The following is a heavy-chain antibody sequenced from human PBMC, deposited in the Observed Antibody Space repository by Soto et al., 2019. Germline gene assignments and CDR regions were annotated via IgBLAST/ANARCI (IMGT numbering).Heavy chain of an antibody. Sequence: SVKVSCKASGFTFTSSAVQWVRQARGQRLEWIGWIVVGSGNTNYAQKFQERVTITRDMSTSTAYMELSSLRSEDTAVYYCAAREFWSGRNAFDIWGQGTMVTVSS. D-gene: IGHD3-3*01. CDR3: AAREFWSGRNAFDI. J-gene: IGHJ3*02. CDR1: GFTFTSSA. CDR2: IVVGSGNT. V-gene: IGHV1-58*01.